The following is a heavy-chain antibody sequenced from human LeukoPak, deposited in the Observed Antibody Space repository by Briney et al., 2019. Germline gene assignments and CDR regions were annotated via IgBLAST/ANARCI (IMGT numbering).Heavy chain of an antibody. J-gene: IGHJ4*02. Sequence: PSETLSLTCTVSGGSISGYYWSWIRQPPGKGLEWIGYIYYSGSTNYNPSLKSRVTISVDTSKNQFSLKLSSVTAADTAVYYCARGGGYYGSGRHYYFDYWGQGTLVTVSS. CDR2: IYYSGST. CDR1: GGSISGYY. D-gene: IGHD3-10*01. V-gene: IGHV4-59*01. CDR3: ARGGGYYGSGRHYYFDY.